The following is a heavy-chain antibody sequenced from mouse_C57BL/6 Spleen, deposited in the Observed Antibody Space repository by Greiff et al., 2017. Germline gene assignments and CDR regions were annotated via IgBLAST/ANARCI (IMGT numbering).Heavy chain of an antibody. Sequence: VHLVESGPELVKPGASVKISCKASGYAFSSSWMNWVKQRPGKGLEWIGRIYPGDGDTNYNGKFKGKATLTADKSSSTAYMQLSSLTSEDSAVYFCARSGGLRGMDYWGQGTSVTVSS. CDR2: IYPGDGDT. D-gene: IGHD2-4*01. CDR3: ARSGGLRGMDY. J-gene: IGHJ4*01. V-gene: IGHV1-82*01. CDR1: GYAFSSSW.